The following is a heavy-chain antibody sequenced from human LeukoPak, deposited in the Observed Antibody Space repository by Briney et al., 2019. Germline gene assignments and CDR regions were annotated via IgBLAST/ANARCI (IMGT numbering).Heavy chain of an antibody. V-gene: IGHV3-21*01. CDR2: ITSSGTDI. Sequence: GGSLRLSPVDSRSVRSYNMNWVRQAPGRGLEWVSLITSSGTDIYYADSVRGRFTISRYNAKNSLYLEMNSLRAEDTAVYYCARERIPSGREGDVHVWGQGTTVTVSS. D-gene: IGHD2-21*01. CDR3: ARERIPSGREGDVHV. CDR1: RSVRSYN. J-gene: IGHJ6*02.